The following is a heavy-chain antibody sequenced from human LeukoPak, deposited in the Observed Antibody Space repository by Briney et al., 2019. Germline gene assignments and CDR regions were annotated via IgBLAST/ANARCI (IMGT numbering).Heavy chain of an antibody. D-gene: IGHD6-19*01. CDR3: ARDRSSDWHFDF. Sequence: GGSLRLSRAASGFTFSSYWMHWVRQAPGKGLEWVSSISGSTGYIYYADSAKGRFTISRDSAKNSLFLQMNSLRAEDTAVYYCARDRSSDWHFDFWGPGTPVTVSS. CDR1: GFTFSSYW. V-gene: IGHV3-21*01. J-gene: IGHJ4*02. CDR2: ISGSTGYI.